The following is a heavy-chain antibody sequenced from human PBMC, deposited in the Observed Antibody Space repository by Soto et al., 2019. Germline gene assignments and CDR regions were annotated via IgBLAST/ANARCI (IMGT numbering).Heavy chain of an antibody. CDR2: VYYSGIT. D-gene: IGHD3-10*01. CDR1: GGSVSSGVYY. V-gene: IGHV4-31*03. Sequence: PSATLSRTCTVSGGSVSSGVYYWIWIRQHPGRVLDWIGYVYYSGITYYNPSLKSRVTISVDTSKNRFSLKLSSVTAADTAVYYCARDSGVNYYGPGRYYSGSGGMDVWGQGTTVTVSS. J-gene: IGHJ6*02. CDR3: ARDSGVNYYGPGRYYSGSGGMDV.